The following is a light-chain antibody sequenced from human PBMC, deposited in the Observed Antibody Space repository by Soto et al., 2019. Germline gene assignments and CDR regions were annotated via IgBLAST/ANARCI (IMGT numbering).Light chain of an antibody. Sequence: QSVLTQPASVSASPGQSITISCTGSDSDVGSYDLVSWYQQHPDKAPKLLIYEVTKRPSGVSNRFSGSKSDNTASLTISGLQPEDEADYYCSSYAGTSHYVFGTGTKLTVL. J-gene: IGLJ1*01. CDR2: EVT. CDR1: DSDVGSYDL. CDR3: SSYAGTSHYV. V-gene: IGLV2-23*02.